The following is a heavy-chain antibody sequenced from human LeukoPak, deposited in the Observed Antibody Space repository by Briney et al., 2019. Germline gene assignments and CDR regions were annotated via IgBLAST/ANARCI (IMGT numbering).Heavy chain of an antibody. CDR3: ARITWDYYDSSGYQN. V-gene: IGHV2-26*01. Sequence: SGPTLVNPTETLTLTCTVSGFSLSNARMGVSWIRQPPGKALEWLAHIFSNDEKSYSTSLKSRLTISKDNSKSQVVLTMTNMDPEDTATYYCARITWDYYDSSGYQNWGQGTLVTVSS. CDR2: IFSNDEK. J-gene: IGHJ4*02. CDR1: GFSLSNARMG. D-gene: IGHD3-22*01.